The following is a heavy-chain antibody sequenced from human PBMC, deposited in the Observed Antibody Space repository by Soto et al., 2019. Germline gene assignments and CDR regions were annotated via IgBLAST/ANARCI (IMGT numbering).Heavy chain of an antibody. Sequence: EVQLVESGGGLVQPGGSLRLSCAASGFTVSSNYMSWVRQAPGKGLEWVSVIYSGGSTYYADSVKGRFTISRDNSKNTLYLQMNSLRAEDTAVCYCARGGSYGGNSEGEIDYWGQGTLVTVSS. V-gene: IGHV3-66*01. CDR1: GFTVSSNY. D-gene: IGHD4-17*01. J-gene: IGHJ4*02. CDR2: IYSGGST. CDR3: ARGGSYGGNSEGEIDY.